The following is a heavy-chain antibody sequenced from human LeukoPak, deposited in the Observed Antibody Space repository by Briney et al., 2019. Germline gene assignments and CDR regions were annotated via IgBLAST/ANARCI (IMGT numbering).Heavy chain of an antibody. CDR3: ARDQDYIWGSYRLPYY. CDR2: ISYDESNK. J-gene: IGHJ4*02. D-gene: IGHD3-16*02. CDR1: GFTFSSYG. V-gene: IGHV3-30*03. Sequence: GGSLRLSCAASGFTFSSYGMHWVRQAPGKGLEWVAVISYDESNKYYAHSVKGRFTISRDNSKSTLYLQMNSLRAEDTAVYYCARDQDYIWGSYRLPYYWGQGTLVTVSS.